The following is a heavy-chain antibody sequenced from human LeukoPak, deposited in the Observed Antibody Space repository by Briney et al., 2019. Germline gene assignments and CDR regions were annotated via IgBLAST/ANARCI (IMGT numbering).Heavy chain of an antibody. CDR2: IYSGGTT. Sequence: GGSLRLSCEVSGFPVRSRYMTWVRQPPGKGLECVAVIYSGGTTYHIDSVKGRFSISRDISKSTMYLEMNNLRVEDTAIYYCASLEGGPSDGRWGQGTLVTVSS. D-gene: IGHD3-3*01. J-gene: IGHJ4*02. V-gene: IGHV3-53*01. CDR3: ASLEGGPSDGR. CDR1: GFPVRSRY.